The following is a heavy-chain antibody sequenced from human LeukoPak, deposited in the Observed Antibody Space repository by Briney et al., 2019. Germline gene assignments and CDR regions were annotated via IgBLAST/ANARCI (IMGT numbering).Heavy chain of an antibody. J-gene: IGHJ5*02. V-gene: IGHV4-38-2*01. D-gene: IGHD5-18*01. Sequence: PSETLSLTCAVSGYSISSGYYWGWIRQPPGQGLEWVGSIYHSGSTYYNPSLKSRVTISVDTSKNQFSLKLSSVTAADTAVYYCARHELDTARTNWFDPWGQGTLVTVSS. CDR3: ARHELDTARTNWFDP. CDR1: GYSISSGYY. CDR2: IYHSGST.